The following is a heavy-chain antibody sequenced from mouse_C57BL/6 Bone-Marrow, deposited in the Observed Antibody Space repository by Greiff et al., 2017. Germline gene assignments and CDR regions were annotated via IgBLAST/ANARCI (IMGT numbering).Heavy chain of an antibody. CDR3: ARSGPLGRSFDY. V-gene: IGHV1-55*01. CDR1: GYTFTSYW. Sequence: QVQLQQPGAELVKPGASVKMSCKASGYTFTSYWITWVKQRPGQGLEWIGDIYPTSGRTNYNEKFKSKAILTVATSSNTAYMQLSSLTSEESAVFYCARSGPLGRSFDYWGQGTALTVSS. J-gene: IGHJ2*01. D-gene: IGHD4-1*01. CDR2: IYPTSGRT.